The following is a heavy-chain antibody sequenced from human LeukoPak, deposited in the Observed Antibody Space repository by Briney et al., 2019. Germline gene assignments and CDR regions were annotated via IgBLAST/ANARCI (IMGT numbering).Heavy chain of an antibody. J-gene: IGHJ4*02. CDR3: AKDRGALTTFDY. V-gene: IGHV3-23*01. Sequence: PGGSLRLSCAASGFTFRSYSMSWVRQAPGKGLEWVSAISGSGGSTYYADSVKGRFTISRDNSKNTLYLQMNSLRAEDTAVYYCAKDRGALTTFDYWGQGPLVTVSS. CDR1: GFTFRSYS. D-gene: IGHD3-10*01. CDR2: ISGSGGST.